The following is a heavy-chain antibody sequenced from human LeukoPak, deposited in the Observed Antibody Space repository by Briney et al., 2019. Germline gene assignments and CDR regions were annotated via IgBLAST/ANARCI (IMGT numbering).Heavy chain of an antibody. CDR1: VYTFTTYD. Sequence: ASVKVSCKASVYTFTTYDINWVRQAPGQGLEWMGWINPNSGGTNYAQKFQGRVTMTRDTSISTAYMELSRLRSDDTAVYYCAREGCSSTSCPYLNAFDIWGQGTMVTVSS. J-gene: IGHJ3*02. D-gene: IGHD2-2*01. CDR3: AREGCSSTSCPYLNAFDI. V-gene: IGHV1-2*02. CDR2: INPNSGGT.